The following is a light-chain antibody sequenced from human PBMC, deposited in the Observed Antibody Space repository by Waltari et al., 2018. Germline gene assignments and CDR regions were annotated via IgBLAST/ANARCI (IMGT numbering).Light chain of an antibody. CDR1: SSNTGSNY. J-gene: IGLJ3*02. CDR2: RSN. V-gene: IGLV1-47*01. CDR3: AAWDDNLSGGV. Sequence: QSVLTQPPSASGTPGQRVTISCSGSSSNTGSNYVYWYQQLPGTAPKLLIYRSNQRPSGVPGRFSGSKSGTSASLAISGLRSEDEADYYCAAWDDNLSGGVFGGGTKLTVL.